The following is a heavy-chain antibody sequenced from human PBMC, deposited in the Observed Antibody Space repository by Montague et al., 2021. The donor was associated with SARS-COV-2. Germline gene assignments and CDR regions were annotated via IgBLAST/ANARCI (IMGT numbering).Heavy chain of an antibody. J-gene: IGHJ6*02. CDR1: GASISSSSFF. Sequence: SETLSLTCTVSGASISSSSFFWGWICQPPGKGLEWIGTVSYSGDYNYMPSLESRVTISVDTSKNQFSLKLSSVTAADTAVYYSWGGVGAPYYYYGMDVWGQGTTVTVSS. V-gene: IGHV4-39*03. CDR3: WGGVGAPYYYYGMDV. D-gene: IGHD1-26*01. CDR2: VSYSGDY.